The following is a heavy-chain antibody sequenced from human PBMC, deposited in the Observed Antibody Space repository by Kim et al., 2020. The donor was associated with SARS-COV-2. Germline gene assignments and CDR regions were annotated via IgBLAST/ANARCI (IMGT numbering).Heavy chain of an antibody. CDR1: GFTFSSYE. J-gene: IGHJ4*02. Sequence: GGSLRLSCAASGFTFSSYEMNWVRQAPGKGLEWVSYISSSGSTIYYADSVKGRFTISRDNAKNSLYLQMNSLRAEDTAVYYCARVGYDILTGYYKHQFDYWGQGTLVTVSS. V-gene: IGHV3-48*03. CDR2: ISSSGSTI. CDR3: ARVGYDILTGYYKHQFDY. D-gene: IGHD3-9*01.